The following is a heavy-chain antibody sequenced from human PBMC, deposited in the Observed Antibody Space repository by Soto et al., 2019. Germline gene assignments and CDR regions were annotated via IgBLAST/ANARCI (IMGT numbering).Heavy chain of an antibody. D-gene: IGHD1-7*01. V-gene: IGHV3-33*05. CDR3: ERDGNTATTYSYHMDR. CDR2: LSYDGTSK. J-gene: IGHJ6*03. CDR1: RFSIIRHG. Sequence: QVQLVEAGGGVIQPGGSLRLSCAASRFSIIRHGLYWVLQAPGKGPESVALLSYDGTSKFYEDPVKGRCTISRDNSKNTLYLQMTSLRADDTAVYFWERDGNTATTYSYHMDRWGKGTTVTVSS.